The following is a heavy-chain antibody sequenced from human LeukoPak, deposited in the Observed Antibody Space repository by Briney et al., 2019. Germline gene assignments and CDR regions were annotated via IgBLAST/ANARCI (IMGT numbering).Heavy chain of an antibody. V-gene: IGHV3-9*01. D-gene: IGHD5-12*01. CDR3: AKAPVATIIDAFDI. J-gene: IGHJ3*02. Sequence: PGRSLRLSCAASGFTFDDYAMHWVRQAPGKGLEWVSGISWNSGSIGYADSVKGRFTISRDNAKNSLNLQMNSLRAEDTALYYCAKAPVATIIDAFDIWGQGTMVTVSS. CDR1: GFTFDDYA. CDR2: ISWNSGSI.